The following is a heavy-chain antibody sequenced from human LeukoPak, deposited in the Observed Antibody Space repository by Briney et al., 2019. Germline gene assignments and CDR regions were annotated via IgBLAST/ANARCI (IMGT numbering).Heavy chain of an antibody. J-gene: IGHJ4*02. CDR3: AKGAIAAAGMGGYFDY. Sequence: PGGSLRLSCAASGFTFSDYYMSWIRKAPGKGLEWVSGIGDTGVSTYYTDSVKGRFTISRDKSKNTLYLQMNSLRTEDTAVYYCAKGAIAAAGMGGYFDYWGQGTLVTVSS. V-gene: IGHV3-23*01. CDR2: IGDTGVST. D-gene: IGHD6-13*01. CDR1: GFTFSDYY.